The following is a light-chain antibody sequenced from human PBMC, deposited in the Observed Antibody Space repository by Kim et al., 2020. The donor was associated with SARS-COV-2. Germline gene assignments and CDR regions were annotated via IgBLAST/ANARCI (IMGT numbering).Light chain of an antibody. CDR3: NSRDTSGNHLV. V-gene: IGLV3-19*01. J-gene: IGLJ2*01. Sequence: LGQTVRITCQGDSLRTYYAILYQQKPGQAPVLVIYGKNNRPSGIPDRFSGSSSGNTASLTITGAQAEDEADYYCNSRDTSGNHLVFGGGTQLTVL. CDR1: SLRTYY. CDR2: GKN.